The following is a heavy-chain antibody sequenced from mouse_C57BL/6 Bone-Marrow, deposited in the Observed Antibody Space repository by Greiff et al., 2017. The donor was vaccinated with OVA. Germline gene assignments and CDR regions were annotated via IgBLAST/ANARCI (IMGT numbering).Heavy chain of an antibody. Sequence: EVQGVESGGGLVQPKGSLKLSCAASGFSFNTYAMNWVRQAPGKGLEWVARIRSKSNNYATYYADSVKDRVTISRDDSESMLYLQMNNLKTEDTAMYYCVRHDIYYGSRAYAMDYWGQGTSVTVSS. CDR3: VRHDIYYGSRAYAMDY. CDR1: GFSFNTYA. CDR2: IRSKSNNYAT. D-gene: IGHD1-1*01. J-gene: IGHJ4*01. V-gene: IGHV10-1*01.